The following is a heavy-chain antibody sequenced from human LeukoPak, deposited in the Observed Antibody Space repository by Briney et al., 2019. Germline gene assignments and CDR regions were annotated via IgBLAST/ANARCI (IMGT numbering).Heavy chain of an antibody. D-gene: IGHD3-9*01. CDR1: GGTFSSYA. CDR2: IIPIFGTA. CDR3: ARVTIDYDILTGYYKGDAFDI. Sequence: GASVKVSCKASGGTFSSYAISWVRQAPGQGLEWMGGIIPIFGTANYAQKFQGRVTITTDESTSTAYMELSSLRSEDTAVYYCARVTIDYDILTGYYKGDAFDIWGQGTMVTVSS. V-gene: IGHV1-69*05. J-gene: IGHJ3*02.